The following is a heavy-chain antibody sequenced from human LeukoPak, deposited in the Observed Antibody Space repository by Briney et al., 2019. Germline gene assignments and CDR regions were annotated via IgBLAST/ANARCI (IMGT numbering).Heavy chain of an antibody. J-gene: IGHJ4*02. Sequence: PSETLSLTCTVSGGSISSYFCTWIRQPAGKGLEWIGRIHTSGSTNYNPSLKSRGTMSVDTSKNQFSLKLSSVTAADTAVYYCARDPEGHGNYFDYWGQGALVTVSS. D-gene: IGHD1-14*01. CDR3: ARDPEGHGNYFDY. CDR1: GGSISSYF. CDR2: IHTSGST. V-gene: IGHV4-4*07.